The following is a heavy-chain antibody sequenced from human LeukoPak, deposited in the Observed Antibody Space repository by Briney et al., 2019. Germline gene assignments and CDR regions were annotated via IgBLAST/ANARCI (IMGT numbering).Heavy chain of an antibody. CDR3: AKDNQDGGSYYFDY. CDR2: IWYGGSNK. D-gene: IGHD1-26*01. J-gene: IGHJ4*02. CDR1: GFTFSSYG. V-gene: IGHV3-30*02. Sequence: GGSLRLSCAASGFTFSSYGMHWVRQAPGKGLEWVAVIWYGGSNKYYADSVKGRFTISRDNSKNTLYLQMNSLRAEDTAVYYCAKDNQDGGSYYFDYWGQGTLVTVSS.